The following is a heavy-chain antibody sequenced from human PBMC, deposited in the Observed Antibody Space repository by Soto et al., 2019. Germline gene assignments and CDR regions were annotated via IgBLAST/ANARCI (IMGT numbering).Heavy chain of an antibody. Sequence: ASVKVSCKASGGTFSSYAISWVRQAPGQGLEWMGGIIPIFGTANYAQKFQGRVTITADESTSTAYMELSSLRSEDTAVYYCASSGYSYGLFYYYYGMDVWGQGTTVTVSS. D-gene: IGHD5-18*01. CDR1: GGTFSSYA. CDR2: IIPIFGTA. V-gene: IGHV1-69*13. J-gene: IGHJ6*02. CDR3: ASSGYSYGLFYYYYGMDV.